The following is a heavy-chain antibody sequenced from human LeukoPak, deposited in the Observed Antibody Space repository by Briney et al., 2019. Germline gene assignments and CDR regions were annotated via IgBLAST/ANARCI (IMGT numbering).Heavy chain of an antibody. CDR2: LYYSGNT. J-gene: IGHJ4*02. CDR1: GGSISSYY. V-gene: IGHV4-59*12. Sequence: PSETLSLTCTVSGGSISSYYWSWIRQPAAKGLEWIGYLYYSGNTNYNPSLKSRVTISVDTSKNQFSLRLTSVTAADTAVYYCAREGEYYGSGSYCDYWGQGTLVTVSS. CDR3: AREGEYYGSGSYCDY. D-gene: IGHD3-10*01.